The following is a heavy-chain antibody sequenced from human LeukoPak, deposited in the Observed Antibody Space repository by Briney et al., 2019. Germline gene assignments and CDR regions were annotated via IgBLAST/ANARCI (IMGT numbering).Heavy chain of an antibody. V-gene: IGHV3-21*01. CDR1: GFTFSSYS. Sequence: GGSLRLSCAASGFTFSSYSMNWVRQAPGKGLEWVSSISSSSSYIYYADSVKGRFTISRDNAKNSLYLQMNSLRAEDTAVYCCARNIAAAGPAVDYWGQGTLVTVSS. J-gene: IGHJ4*02. CDR3: ARNIAAAGPAVDY. CDR2: ISSSSSYI. D-gene: IGHD6-13*01.